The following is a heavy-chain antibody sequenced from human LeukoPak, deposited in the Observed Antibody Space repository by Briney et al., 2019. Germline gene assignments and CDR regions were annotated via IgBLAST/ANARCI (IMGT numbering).Heavy chain of an antibody. CDR2: INPNSGGT. CDR1: GYTFTGYY. J-gene: IGHJ3*02. Sequence: ASVKVSCKASGYTFTGYYMHWVRQAPGQGLEWMGWINPNSGGTNYAQKFQGRVTMTSDTSISTAYMELSRLRSDDTAVYYCAREGNYYGSGSYPPLGAFDIWGQGTMVTVSS. D-gene: IGHD3-10*01. CDR3: AREGNYYGSGSYPPLGAFDI. V-gene: IGHV1-2*02.